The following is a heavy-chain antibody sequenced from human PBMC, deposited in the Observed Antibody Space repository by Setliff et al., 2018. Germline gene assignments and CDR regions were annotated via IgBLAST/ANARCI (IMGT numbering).Heavy chain of an antibody. CDR3: ARSTVTQDFDY. V-gene: IGHV5-51*01. CDR2: IYPGDSDT. J-gene: IGHJ4*02. D-gene: IGHD4-17*01. CDR1: GYTFTNYW. Sequence: ISCQGSGYTFTNYWIGWVRQMPGKGLEWMGIIYPGDSDTTYSPSFQGQVTISADKSISTAYLQWSTLKASDTAMYYCARSTVTQDFDYWGQGTLVTVSS.